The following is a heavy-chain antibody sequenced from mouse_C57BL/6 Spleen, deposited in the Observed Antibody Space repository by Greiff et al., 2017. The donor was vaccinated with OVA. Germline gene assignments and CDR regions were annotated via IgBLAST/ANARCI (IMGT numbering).Heavy chain of an antibody. CDR3: ARAGLERNYFDY. CDR2: ISSGSSTI. J-gene: IGHJ2*01. V-gene: IGHV5-17*01. Sequence: EVKVVESGGGLVKPGGSLKLSCAASGFTFSDYGMHWVRQAPEKGLEWVAYISSGSSTIYYADTVKGRFPISRDNAKNTLFLQMSRLSAEDTAMYCCARAGLERNYFDYWGQGTTLTVSS. CDR1: GFTFSDYG.